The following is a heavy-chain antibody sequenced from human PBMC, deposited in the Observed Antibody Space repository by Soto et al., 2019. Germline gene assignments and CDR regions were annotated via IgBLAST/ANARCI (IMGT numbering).Heavy chain of an antibody. Sequence: ASVKVSCKASGYTFTSYGISWVRQAPGQGLEWMGWISAYNGNTNYAQKLQGRVTMTTDTSTSTAYMELRSLRSDDTAVYYCARLTTVVTRDYFDYWGQGTLVTSPQ. D-gene: IGHD4-17*01. J-gene: IGHJ4*02. CDR1: GYTFTSYG. V-gene: IGHV1-18*04. CDR2: ISAYNGNT. CDR3: ARLTTVVTRDYFDY.